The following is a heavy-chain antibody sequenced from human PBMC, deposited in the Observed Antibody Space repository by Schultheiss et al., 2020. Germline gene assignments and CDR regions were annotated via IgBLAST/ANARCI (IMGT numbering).Heavy chain of an antibody. CDR2: INHSGST. CDR1: GGSISSYY. CDR3: ARVDDILTGPRYGMDV. J-gene: IGHJ6*02. V-gene: IGHV4-34*01. D-gene: IGHD3-9*01. Sequence: SETLSLTCTVSGGSISSYYWSWIRQPPGKGLEWIGEINHSGSTNYNPSLKSRVTISVDTSKNQFSLKLSSVTAADTAVYYCARVDDILTGPRYGMDVWGQGTTVTVSS.